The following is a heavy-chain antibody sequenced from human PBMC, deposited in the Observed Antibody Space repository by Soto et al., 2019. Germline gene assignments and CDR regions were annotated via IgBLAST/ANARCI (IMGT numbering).Heavy chain of an antibody. D-gene: IGHD3-16*01. V-gene: IGHV1-3*05. Sequence: QVQLVQSGAEEKKPGASVKVSCKASGYTFTSYAMHWVRQAPGQRLEWMGWINAGNGNTKYSQKFQGRVTITRDTSASTADLELSCLRAEHTAVYCCARSIGGATALDSWGQGTLVTVSS. CDR2: INAGNGNT. J-gene: IGHJ4*02. CDR3: ARSIGGATALDS. CDR1: GYTFTSYA.